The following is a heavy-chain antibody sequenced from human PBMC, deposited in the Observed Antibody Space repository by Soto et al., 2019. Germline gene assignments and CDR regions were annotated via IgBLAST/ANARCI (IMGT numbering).Heavy chain of an antibody. CDR3: ARLVGAYDSYFDH. V-gene: IGHV5-51*01. J-gene: IGHJ4*02. Sequence: GESLKISCKGSGFTFTSYWIAWVRQMPGKGLEWMGIIYPGDSDSSYSPSFQGQVTISADKSINTAYLHWSSLKASDTAIYYCARLVGAYDSYFDHWGQGTRVTVSS. D-gene: IGHD5-12*01. CDR1: GFTFTSYW. CDR2: IYPGDSDS.